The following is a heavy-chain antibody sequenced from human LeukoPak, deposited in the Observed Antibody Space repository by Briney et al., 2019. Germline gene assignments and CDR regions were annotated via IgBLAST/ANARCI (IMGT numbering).Heavy chain of an antibody. J-gene: IGHJ4*02. D-gene: IGHD3-10*01. CDR3: AKPYYGSGSYYGFNYYAFDY. CDR1: RFTFTSYA. CDR2: IRCSGGST. V-gene: IGHV3-23*01. Sequence: PRRSLRLSSAASRFTFTSYAMSWVRQAPAKGMDWVSIIRCSGGSTNYADSVKGRFTISRDNSKNTLYLQMNSLRAEDTAVYYCAKPYYGSGSYYGFNYYAFDYWGQGTLVTVSS.